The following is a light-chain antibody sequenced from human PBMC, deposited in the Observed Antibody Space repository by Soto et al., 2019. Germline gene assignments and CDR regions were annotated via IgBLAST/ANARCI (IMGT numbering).Light chain of an antibody. CDR1: QSISTY. CDR3: QQRSNWIT. Sequence: EIVLTQSPTTLSLFPGERATLSCRASQSISTYLAWYQQRSGQAPRVLIFDASYRATGIPARFSGSWSGTDFTLTISSLEPEDFAVYYCQQRSNWITFGGGTKVDIK. J-gene: IGKJ4*01. V-gene: IGKV3-11*01. CDR2: DAS.